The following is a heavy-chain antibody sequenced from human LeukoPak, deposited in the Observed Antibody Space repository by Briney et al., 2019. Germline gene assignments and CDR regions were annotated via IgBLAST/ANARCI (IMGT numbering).Heavy chain of an antibody. J-gene: IGHJ4*02. D-gene: IGHD2-2*01. V-gene: IGHV3-23*01. Sequence: GGSLRLSCAASGFTFSSYAMSWVRQAPGKGLEWVSAISGSGGSTYYADSVKGRFTISRDNSKNTLYLQMNSLRAEDTAVYYCAKSGPYCSSTSCNYFDYWGQGTLVTVSS. CDR1: GFTFSSYA. CDR2: ISGSGGST. CDR3: AKSGPYCSSTSCNYFDY.